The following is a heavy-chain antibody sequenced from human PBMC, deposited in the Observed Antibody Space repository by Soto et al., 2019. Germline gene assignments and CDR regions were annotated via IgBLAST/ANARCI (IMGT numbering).Heavy chain of an antibody. CDR1: GFSLSTSGVG. V-gene: IGHV2-5*02. CDR3: AHTLDSSSWYHHAEYFQQ. J-gene: IGHJ1*01. CDR2: IYWDDDK. D-gene: IGHD6-13*01. Sequence: SGPTLVNPTQTLTLTCTFSGFSLSTSGVGVGWIRQPPGKALEWLALIYWDDDKRYSPSLKSRLTITKDTSKNQVVLTMTNMDPVDTATYYCAHTLDSSSWYHHAEYFQQWGQGTLFTVSS.